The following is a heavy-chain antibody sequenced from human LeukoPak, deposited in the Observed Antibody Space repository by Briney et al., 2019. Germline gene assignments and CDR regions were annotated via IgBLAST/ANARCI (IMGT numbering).Heavy chain of an antibody. CDR3: ARDNTGRYEY. Sequence: GGPLRLSCAASGFTFGDYDMHWVRQAPGKGLEWVSLIRADGATTRYTDSVKGRFTISRDNSKDSLYLQMNSLRTEDTALYYCARDNTGRYEYWGQGTLVTVSS. CDR2: IRADGATT. V-gene: IGHV3-43*02. CDR1: GFTFGDYD. J-gene: IGHJ4*02. D-gene: IGHD1-26*01.